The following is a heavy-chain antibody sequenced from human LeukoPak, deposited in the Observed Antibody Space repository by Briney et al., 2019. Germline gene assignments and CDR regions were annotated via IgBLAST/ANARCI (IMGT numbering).Heavy chain of an antibody. D-gene: IGHD6-13*01. Sequence: QPGGSLRLSCAASGFTFSSYGMHWVRQAPGKGLEWVAFIRYDGSNKYYADSVKGRFTISRDNSKNTLYLQMNSLRAEDTAVYYCAKDQGKQQLAHSFDYWGQGTLVTVSS. CDR3: AKDQGKQQLAHSFDY. V-gene: IGHV3-30*02. CDR2: IRYDGSNK. J-gene: IGHJ4*02. CDR1: GFTFSSYG.